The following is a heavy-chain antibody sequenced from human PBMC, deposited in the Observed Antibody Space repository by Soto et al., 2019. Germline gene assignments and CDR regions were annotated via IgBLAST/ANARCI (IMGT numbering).Heavy chain of an antibody. D-gene: IGHD5-12*01. CDR3: ARDXTATDAFDI. J-gene: IGHJ3*02. CDR1: GGSISSGGYY. CDR2: IYYSGTT. Sequence: QVQLQESGPGLVKPSQTLSLTCTVSGGSISSGGYYWSWIRQNPGKGLEWIGYIYYSGTTNYNPSLKSRLTISVDTSKNQFSLKXXXXTAADTAVYYCARDXTATDAFDIWGQGTMVTVSS. V-gene: IGHV4-31*03.